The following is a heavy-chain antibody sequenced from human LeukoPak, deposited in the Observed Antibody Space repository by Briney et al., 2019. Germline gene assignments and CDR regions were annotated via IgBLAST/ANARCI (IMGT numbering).Heavy chain of an antibody. CDR1: GGSISSGSYY. D-gene: IGHD2-2*01. J-gene: IGHJ6*03. Sequence: SETLSLTCTVSGGSISSGSYYWSWIRDPAGKGLEWIGRIYTSGSTNYNPSLKSRVTISVDTSKNQFSLKLSSVTAADTAVYYCARTWSGYCSSTSCHYYYYMDVWGKGTTVTVSS. CDR2: IYTSGST. CDR3: ARTWSGYCSSTSCHYYYYMDV. V-gene: IGHV4-61*02.